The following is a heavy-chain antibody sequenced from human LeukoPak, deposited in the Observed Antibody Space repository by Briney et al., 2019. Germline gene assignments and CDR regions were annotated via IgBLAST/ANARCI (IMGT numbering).Heavy chain of an antibody. CDR1: GGSISGGDYY. CDR2: IYYSGST. J-gene: IGHJ6*03. Sequence: SETLSLTSTGSGGSISGGDYYWRWIRQPPGKGLEWIGYIYYSGSTYYNPSLKSRVTISVDTSKNQFSLKLSSVTAADTAVYYCARVLSSSGYYYQPPYYYYMDVWGKGTTVTVSS. D-gene: IGHD3-22*01. V-gene: IGHV4-30-4*08. CDR3: ARVLSSSGYYYQPPYYYYMDV.